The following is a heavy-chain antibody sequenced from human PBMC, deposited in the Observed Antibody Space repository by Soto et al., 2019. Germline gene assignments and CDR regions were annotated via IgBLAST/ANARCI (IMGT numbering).Heavy chain of an antibody. V-gene: IGHV1-8*01. CDR2: MNPNSGNT. J-gene: IGHJ5*02. CDR1: GYTFTTYD. Sequence: QVQLVQSGAEVKKPGASVKVSCKTSGYTFTTYDINWVRQATGKGLEWMGWMNPNSGNTGYAQKFQGRVTMTRNTSISTAYMELSSLKSEDTAVYYCARSLPYSHLDPWGQGTLVTVSS. CDR3: ARSLPYSHLDP. D-gene: IGHD2-15*01.